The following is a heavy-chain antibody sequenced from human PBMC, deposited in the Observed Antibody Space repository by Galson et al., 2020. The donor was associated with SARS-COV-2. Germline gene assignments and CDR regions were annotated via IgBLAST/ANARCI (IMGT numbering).Heavy chain of an antibody. CDR2: FSGSGGVT. CDR1: GFIFRSYA. CDR3: ARGGLFGELLVSFDY. Sequence: SLKISCAASGFIFRSYAMNWVRQAPGKGLEWVSVFSGSGGVTYYADSVKGRFTVSRDDSKNTLYLQMNSLRAEDTAVYYCARGGLFGELLVSFDYWGQGTLVTVSS. D-gene: IGHD3-10*01. V-gene: IGHV3-23*01. J-gene: IGHJ4*02.